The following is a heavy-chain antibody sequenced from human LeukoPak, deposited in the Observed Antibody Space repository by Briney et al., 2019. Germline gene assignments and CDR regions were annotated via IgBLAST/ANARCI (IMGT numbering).Heavy chain of an antibody. CDR1: GFTFSSYG. CDR3: ERGTRYYDSSGSDAFDI. CDR2: IWYDGGNK. Sequence: GGSLRLSCAASGFTFSSYGMHCVRQAPGKGLEWVAVIWYDGGNKYYADSVKGRFTISRDNSKNTLYLQMNSLRAEDTAVYYCERGTRYYDSSGSDAFDIWGQGTMVTVSS. D-gene: IGHD3-22*01. V-gene: IGHV3-33*01. J-gene: IGHJ3*02.